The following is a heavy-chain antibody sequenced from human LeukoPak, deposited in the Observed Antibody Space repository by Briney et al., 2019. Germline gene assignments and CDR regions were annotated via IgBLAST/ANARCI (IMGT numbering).Heavy chain of an antibody. CDR1: GYTFTGYY. Sequence: ASVKVSCKASGYTFTGYYMHWVRQAPGQGLEWMGRINPNSGGTSYAQKFQDRVTMTRDTSISTAYMELSTRTSDDTAVYYCARDPCSGGTCYYYMDVWGKGTTVTVSS. CDR2: INPNSGGT. V-gene: IGHV1-2*06. CDR3: ARDPCSGGTCYYYMDV. J-gene: IGHJ6*03. D-gene: IGHD2-15*01.